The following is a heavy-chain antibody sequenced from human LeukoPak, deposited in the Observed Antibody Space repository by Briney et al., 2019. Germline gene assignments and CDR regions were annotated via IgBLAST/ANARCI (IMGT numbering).Heavy chain of an antibody. J-gene: IGHJ6*04. CDR2: IRSKANSYAT. CDR1: GFTFSGSA. V-gene: IGHV3-73*01. D-gene: IGHD6-19*01. Sequence: GGSLRLSCAASGFTFSGSAMHWVRQASGKGLEWVGRIRSKANSYATAYAASVKGRFTISRDDSKNTAYLQMNSLKTEDTAVYYCIPIEPEGGWFWDVWGKGTTVTISS. CDR3: IPIEPEGGWFWDV.